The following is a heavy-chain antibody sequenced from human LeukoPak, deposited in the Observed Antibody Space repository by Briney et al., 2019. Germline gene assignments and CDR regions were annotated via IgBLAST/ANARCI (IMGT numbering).Heavy chain of an antibody. V-gene: IGHV4-59*03. D-gene: IGHD3-22*01. Sequence: SETLSLTCAVSGGSTSSYYWSWIRQPPGGGLEWIGCLYHSGKTIYNPSLKSRVTISVDTSKNQFSLMLNSVTAADTATYYCARHQKDSYDSIFHAFEIWGQGTMATVSS. CDR2: LYHSGKT. CDR3: ARHQKDSYDSIFHAFEI. J-gene: IGHJ3*02. CDR1: GGSTSSYY.